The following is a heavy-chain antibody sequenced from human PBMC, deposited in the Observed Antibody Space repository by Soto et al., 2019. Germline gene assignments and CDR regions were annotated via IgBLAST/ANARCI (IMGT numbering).Heavy chain of an antibody. J-gene: IGHJ6*02. D-gene: IGHD4-17*01. CDR1: SDSISNYY. Sequence: PSETLSLTCTVSSDSISNYYWSWIRQPPGKGLEWIGSISHSGSTNYNPSLNSRVTISSDTSKNQFSLKLSSVTAADPAVYYCARAFYGDYASYYYGMDVWGQGTTVTVSS. CDR3: ARAFYGDYASYYYGMDV. V-gene: IGHV4-59*08. CDR2: ISHSGST.